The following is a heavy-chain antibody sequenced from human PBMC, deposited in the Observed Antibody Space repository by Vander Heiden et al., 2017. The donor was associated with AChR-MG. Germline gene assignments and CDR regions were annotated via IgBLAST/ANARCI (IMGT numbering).Heavy chain of an antibody. D-gene: IGHD3-3*01. Sequence: QLQLQESGPGLVKPSETLSLTCTVSGGSISSSSYYWGWIRQPPGKGLEWIGSIYYSGSTYYNPSLKSRVTISVDTSKNQFSLKLSSVTAADTAVYYCARGYYDFWSGYYTGTYNWFDPWGQEPWSPSPQ. CDR3: ARGYYDFWSGYYTGTYNWFDP. CDR1: GGSISSSSYY. J-gene: IGHJ5*02. CDR2: IYYSGST. V-gene: IGHV4-39*01.